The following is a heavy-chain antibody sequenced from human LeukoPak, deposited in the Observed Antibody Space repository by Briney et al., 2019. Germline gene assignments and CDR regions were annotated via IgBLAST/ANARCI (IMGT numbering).Heavy chain of an antibody. J-gene: IGHJ4*02. CDR2: ISSSSSYI. CDR1: GFTFSSYW. Sequence: GGSLRLSCAASGFTFSSYWMHWVRQAPGKGLEWVSSISSSSSYIYYADSVKGRFTISRDNSKNTLYLQMNSLRAEDTAVYYCAKATYYYGSGSYSFDYWGQGTLVTVSS. D-gene: IGHD3-10*01. CDR3: AKATYYYGSGSYSFDY. V-gene: IGHV3-21*01.